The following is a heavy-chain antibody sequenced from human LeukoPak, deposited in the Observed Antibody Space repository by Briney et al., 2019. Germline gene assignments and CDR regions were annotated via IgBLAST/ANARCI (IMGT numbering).Heavy chain of an antibody. CDR2: ISGSGGST. V-gene: IGHV3-23*01. J-gene: IGHJ4*02. D-gene: IGHD1-26*01. Sequence: PGGSLRLTCAASGFTFSSYAMSWVRQAPGKGLEGVSAISGSGGSTYYADSVKGRFTISRDNPKNTLYLQMNSLRAEDTAVYYCAKGRVGGSYYFDYWGQGTLVTVSS. CDR3: AKGRVGGSYYFDY. CDR1: GFTFSSYA.